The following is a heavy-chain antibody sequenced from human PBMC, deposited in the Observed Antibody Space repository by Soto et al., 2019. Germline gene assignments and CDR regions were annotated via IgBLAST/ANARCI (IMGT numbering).Heavy chain of an antibody. CDR1: GYSISSGCF. D-gene: IGHD5-12*01. CDR2: MYHDGNT. J-gene: IGHJ4*02. V-gene: IGHV4-38-2*02. Sequence: SETLSLTCAVSGYSISSGCFWGFIRQPPGKGLEWIANMYHDGNTHCNPSLKSRVTMSVDTPKNQFSLKLNSVTAADTAVYYCARESYSGYHSYDYWGQGILVTVSS. CDR3: ARESYSGYHSYDY.